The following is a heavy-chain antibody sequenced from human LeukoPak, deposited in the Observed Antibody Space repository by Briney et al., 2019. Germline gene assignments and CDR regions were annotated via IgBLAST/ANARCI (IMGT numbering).Heavy chain of an antibody. J-gene: IGHJ4*02. CDR1: GFTFTTYT. CDR2: ISFDGTNK. CDR3: VSDWDGY. V-gene: IGHV3-30*03. D-gene: IGHD1-26*01. Sequence: GGSLRLSCAASGFTFTTYTMHWVRQAPGKGLEWVAVISFDGTNKYYTDSVKGRFTISRDNSNNMLYLQMNNLRAEDSAVYYCVSDWDGYWGQGTLVTVSS.